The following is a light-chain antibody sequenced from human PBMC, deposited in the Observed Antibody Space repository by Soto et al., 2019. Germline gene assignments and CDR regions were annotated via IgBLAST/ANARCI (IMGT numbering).Light chain of an antibody. J-gene: IGKJ5*01. CDR2: DVS. Sequence: EIVMTQSAATLSVSPGERATLSCRAAQGVTTNFAWYQQKSGQSPRLLIYDVSNRATGVPARFSGSGYETDFNLTISGLRSEDSAVYFCQQYNNWPFSFGQGTRLEI. CDR1: QGVTTN. CDR3: QQYNNWPFS. V-gene: IGKV3-15*01.